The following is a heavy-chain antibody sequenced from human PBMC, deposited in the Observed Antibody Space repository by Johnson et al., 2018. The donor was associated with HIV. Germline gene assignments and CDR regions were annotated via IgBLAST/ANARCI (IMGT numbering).Heavy chain of an antibody. CDR2: ISYDGSHK. Sequence: QVQLVESGGGVVQPGRSLRLSCAASGFTFSSYAIHWVRQAPGKGLEWVAVISYDGSHKYYADSVKGRFTISRDNSNNTLYLQMNSLRAEDTAVYYCATLSLIAAPVPFDIWGQGTMVTVSS. CDR1: GFTFSSYA. CDR3: ATLSLIAAPVPFDI. V-gene: IGHV3-30*04. D-gene: IGHD6-6*01. J-gene: IGHJ3*02.